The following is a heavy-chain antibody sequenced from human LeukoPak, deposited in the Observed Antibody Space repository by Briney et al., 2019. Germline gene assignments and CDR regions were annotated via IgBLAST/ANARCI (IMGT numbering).Heavy chain of an antibody. CDR3: ARDKVGATYYFDY. Sequence: PGGSLRLSCAASGFTFSSYEMNWVRQAPGKGLEWVSYISSGSSTIYYADSVKGRFTISRDNSKNSLYLQMNSLRAEDTAVYYCARDKVGATYYFDYWGQGTLVTVSS. D-gene: IGHD1-26*01. CDR1: GFTFSSYE. CDR2: ISSGSSTI. V-gene: IGHV3-48*03. J-gene: IGHJ4*02.